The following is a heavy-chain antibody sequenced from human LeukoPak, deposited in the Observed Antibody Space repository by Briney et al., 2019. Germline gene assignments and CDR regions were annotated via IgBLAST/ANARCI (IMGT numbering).Heavy chain of an antibody. D-gene: IGHD3-3*01. V-gene: IGHV3-30-3*01. CDR3: ARGGGLVIRFLEWFLSDAFDI. Sequence: PGGSLRLSCAASGFTFRRYWMSWVRQAPGKGLEWVAVISYDGSNKYYADSVKGRFTISRDNSKNTLYLQMNSLRAEDTAVYYCARGGGLVIRFLEWFLSDAFDIWGQGTMVTVSS. CDR2: ISYDGSNK. CDR1: GFTFRRYW. J-gene: IGHJ3*02.